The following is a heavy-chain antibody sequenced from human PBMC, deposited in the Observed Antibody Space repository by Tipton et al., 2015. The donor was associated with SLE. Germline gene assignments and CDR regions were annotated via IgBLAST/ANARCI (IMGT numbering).Heavy chain of an antibody. V-gene: IGHV1-18*01. J-gene: IGHJ6*02. CDR2: ISTYNGST. CDR3: ARDDGGGYFDRFESYYYGMDV. Sequence: QLVQSGVEVKKPGASVKVSCKASGYTFVSYGINWVRQAPGQGLEWMGWISTYNGSTNYAQKFQGRVTMTTDTSTSTVYMDLKSLRSDDTAVYFCARDDGGGYFDRFESYYYGMDVWGQGTTVTVSS. D-gene: IGHD3-9*01. CDR1: GYTFVSYG.